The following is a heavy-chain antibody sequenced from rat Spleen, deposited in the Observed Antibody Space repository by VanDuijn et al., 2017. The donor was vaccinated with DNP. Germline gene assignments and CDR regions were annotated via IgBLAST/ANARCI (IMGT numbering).Heavy chain of an antibody. CDR2: IINDGKRT. V-gene: IGHV5S10*01. CDR1: GFIFSDYN. Sequence: EVQLEESGGGLVQPGRSLKLSCAVSGFIFSDYNMAWVRQAPKKGLEWVATIINDGKRTYYRDSVKGRFTISRDNAKSILYLQTDSLRSEDTATYYCTTLNFYASLSEYFDYWGQGVMVTVSS. D-gene: IGHD1-12*01. CDR3: TTLNFYASLSEYFDY. J-gene: IGHJ2*01.